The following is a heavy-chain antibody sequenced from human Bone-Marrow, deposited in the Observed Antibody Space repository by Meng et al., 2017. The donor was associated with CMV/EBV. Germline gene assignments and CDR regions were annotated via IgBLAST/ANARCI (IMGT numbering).Heavy chain of an antibody. CDR2: INPNSGGT. CDR3: ARDGRDPKITYSYDSSCYSPDY. V-gene: IGHV1-2*02. J-gene: IGHJ4*02. Sequence: ASVKVSCKASGYTFTGYYMHWVRQAPGQGLEWMGWINPNSGGTNYAQKFQGRVTMTRDTSISTAYMELSRLRSDDTAVYYCARDGRDPKITYSYDSSCYSPDYWGQGTLVTVSS. CDR1: GYTFTGYY. D-gene: IGHD3-22*01.